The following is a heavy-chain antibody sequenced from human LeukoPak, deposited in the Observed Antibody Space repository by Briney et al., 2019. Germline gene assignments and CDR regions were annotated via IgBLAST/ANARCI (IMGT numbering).Heavy chain of an antibody. CDR1: GFTFSSYS. CDR3: ARDRWVGASALDY. D-gene: IGHD1-26*01. V-gene: IGHV3-48*04. Sequence: GGSLRLSCAASGFTFSSYSMNWVRQAPGKGLEWVSYISSSSSTIYYADSVKGRFTISRDNAKNSLYLQMNSLRAEDTAVYYCARDRWVGASALDYWGQGTLVTVSS. J-gene: IGHJ4*02. CDR2: ISSSSSTI.